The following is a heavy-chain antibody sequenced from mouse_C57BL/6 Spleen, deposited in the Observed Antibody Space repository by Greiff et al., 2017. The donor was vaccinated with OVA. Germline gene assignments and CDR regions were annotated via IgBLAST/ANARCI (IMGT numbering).Heavy chain of an antibody. V-gene: IGHV1-55*01. J-gene: IGHJ2*01. CDR1: GYTFTSYW. CDR3: ARSGGVFYYFDY. CDR2: IYPGSGST. Sequence: VQLQQPGAELVKPGASVKMSCKASGYTFTSYWITWVKQRPGQGLEWIGDIYPGSGSTNYNEKFKSKATLTVDTSSSTAYMQLSSLTSEDSAVYYCARSGGVFYYFDYWGQGTTLTVSS. D-gene: IGHD3-1*01.